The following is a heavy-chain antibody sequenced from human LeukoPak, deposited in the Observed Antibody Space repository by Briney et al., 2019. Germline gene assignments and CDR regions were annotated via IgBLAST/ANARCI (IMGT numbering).Heavy chain of an antibody. CDR3: ATEGYSSTWYYFDY. CDR1: GLTFNIAW. D-gene: IGHD6-13*01. Sequence: GGSLRLSCAVSGLTFNIAWVSWVRRAPGKGLEWVGRIKAKTDGGTTDYAAPVKGRFTISRDDSKNTLYLQMNSLTTENTAVYYCATEGYSSTWYYFDYWGQGTLVTVSS. J-gene: IGHJ4*02. V-gene: IGHV3-15*01. CDR2: IKAKTDGGTT.